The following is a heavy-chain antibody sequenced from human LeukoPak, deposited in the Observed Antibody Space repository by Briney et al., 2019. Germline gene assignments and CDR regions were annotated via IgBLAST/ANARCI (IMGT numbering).Heavy chain of an antibody. CDR1: GGSISSGSYY. D-gene: IGHD3-3*01. CDR2: INHSGST. CDR3: ARHSTFFGVVIIKGRVRGPFDY. V-gene: IGHV4-39*01. Sequence: SETLSLTCTVSGGSISSGSYYWSWIRQPPGKGLEWIGEINHSGSTNYNPSLKSRVTISVDTSKNQFSLKLSSETAADTAVYYCARHSTFFGVVIIKGRVRGPFDYWGQGTLVTVSS. J-gene: IGHJ4*02.